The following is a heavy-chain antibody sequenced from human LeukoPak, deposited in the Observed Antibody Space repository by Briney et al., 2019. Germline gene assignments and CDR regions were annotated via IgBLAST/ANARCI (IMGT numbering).Heavy chain of an antibody. J-gene: IGHJ3*02. CDR1: GFTFDDYA. D-gene: IGHD5-18*01. Sequence: PGRSLRLSCAASGFTFDDYAMHWVRQAPGKGLEWVSGISWNSGSIGYADSVKGRFTISRDNAKNSLYLQMNSLRAEDTALNYCAKDIRDGVQLWLIGGYAFDIWGQGTMVTVSS. CDR2: ISWNSGSI. CDR3: AKDIRDGVQLWLIGGYAFDI. V-gene: IGHV3-9*01.